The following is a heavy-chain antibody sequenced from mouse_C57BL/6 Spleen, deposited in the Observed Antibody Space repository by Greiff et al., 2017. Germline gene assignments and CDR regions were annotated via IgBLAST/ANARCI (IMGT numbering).Heavy chain of an antibody. V-gene: IGHV1-69*01. CDR2: IDPSDSST. D-gene: IGHD1-1*01. CDR3: ASHYGSSPYWYFDV. CDR1: GYTFTSYW. Sequence: QVQLKQPGAELVMPGASVKLSCKASGYTFTSYWMHWVKQRPGQGLEWIGEIDPSDSSTNYNQKFKGKSTLTVDKSSSTAYMQLSSLTSEDSAVYYCASHYGSSPYWYFDVWGTGTTVTVSS. J-gene: IGHJ1*03.